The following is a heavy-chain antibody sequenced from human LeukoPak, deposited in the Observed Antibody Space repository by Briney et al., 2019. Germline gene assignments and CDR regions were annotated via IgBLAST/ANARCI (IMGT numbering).Heavy chain of an antibody. Sequence: GASVTVSCKASGYTFTGYYMHWVRQAPGQGLEWMGWINPNSGGTNYAQKFQGRVTMTRDTSISTAYMELSRLRSDDTAVYYCARGGDYYDSSGYYCFDYWGQGTLVTVSS. D-gene: IGHD3-22*01. CDR1: GYTFTGYY. V-gene: IGHV1-2*02. J-gene: IGHJ4*02. CDR2: INPNSGGT. CDR3: ARGGDYYDSSGYYCFDY.